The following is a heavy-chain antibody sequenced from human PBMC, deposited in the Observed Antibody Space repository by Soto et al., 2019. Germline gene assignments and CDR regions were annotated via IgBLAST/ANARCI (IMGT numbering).Heavy chain of an antibody. CDR1: GASASSNSAA. D-gene: IGHD6-13*01. J-gene: IGHJ5*02. CDR3: ARGHSSLTTPGPLYNWFDP. Sequence: SQTLSLTCPIPGASASSNSAAWNWIRQSPSRGLEWLGRTYYRSKWYNDYAVSVKSRITINPDTSKNQFSLQLNSVTPEDTAVYYCARGHSSLTTPGPLYNWFDPWGQGTLVPVPS. CDR2: TYYRSKWYN. V-gene: IGHV6-1*01.